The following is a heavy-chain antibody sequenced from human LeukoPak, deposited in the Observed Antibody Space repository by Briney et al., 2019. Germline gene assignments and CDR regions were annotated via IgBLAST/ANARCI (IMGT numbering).Heavy chain of an antibody. CDR2: FDPEDGET. Sequence: ASVKVSCKVSGYTLTELSMHWVRQAPGKGLEWMGGFDPEDGETIYAQKFQGRVTMTEDTSTDTAYMELSSLRSEDTAVYYCATDRASYYDILTGYFPRDDYYYGMDVWAKGPRSPSP. CDR3: ATDRASYYDILTGYFPRDDYYYGMDV. CDR1: GYTLTELS. V-gene: IGHV1-24*01. D-gene: IGHD3-9*01. J-gene: IGHJ6*02.